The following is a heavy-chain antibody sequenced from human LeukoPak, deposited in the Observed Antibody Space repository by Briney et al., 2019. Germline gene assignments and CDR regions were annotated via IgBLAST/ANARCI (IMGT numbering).Heavy chain of an antibody. V-gene: IGHV3-33*01. J-gene: IGHJ4*02. CDR3: ARVPHRGVATIINFDY. D-gene: IGHD5-12*01. CDR1: GFTFSSYG. CDR2: IWYDGSNK. Sequence: GRSLRLSCAASGFTFSSYGMHWVRQAPGKGLEWGAVIWYDGSNKYYADSVKGRFTISRDNSKNTLYLQMNSLRAEDTAVYYCARVPHRGVATIINFDYWGQGTLVTVSS.